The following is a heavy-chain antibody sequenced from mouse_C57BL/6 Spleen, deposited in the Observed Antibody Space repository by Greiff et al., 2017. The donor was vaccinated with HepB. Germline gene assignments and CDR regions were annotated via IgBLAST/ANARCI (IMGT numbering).Heavy chain of an antibody. V-gene: IGHV5-4*01. D-gene: IGHD1-1*01. CDR2: ISDGGSYT. CDR3: ARDQTTVVATGFDY. Sequence: EAKVVESGGGLVKPGGSLKLSCAASGFTFSSYAMSWVRQTPEKRLEWVATISDGGSYTYYPDNVKGRFTISRDNAKNNLYLQMSHLKSEDTAMYYCARDQTTVVATGFDYWGQGTTLTVSS. CDR1: GFTFSSYA. J-gene: IGHJ2*01.